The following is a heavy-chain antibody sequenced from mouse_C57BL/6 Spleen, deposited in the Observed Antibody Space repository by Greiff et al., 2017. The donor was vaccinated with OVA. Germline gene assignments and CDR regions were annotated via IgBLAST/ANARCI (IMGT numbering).Heavy chain of an antibody. CDR3: ARPGYDYDEYAY. V-gene: IGHV1-82*01. D-gene: IGHD2-4*01. CDR1: GYAFSSSW. Sequence: QVQLQQSGPELVKPGASVKISCKASGYAFSSSWMNWVKQRPGKGLEWIGRIYPGDGDTNYNGKFKGKATLTADKSSSTAYMQLSSLTSEDSAVYFCARPGYDYDEYAYWGQGTLVTVSA. CDR2: IYPGDGDT. J-gene: IGHJ3*01.